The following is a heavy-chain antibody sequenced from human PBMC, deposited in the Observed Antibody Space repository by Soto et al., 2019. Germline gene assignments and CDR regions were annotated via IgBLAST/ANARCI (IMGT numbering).Heavy chain of an antibody. CDR2: IIPIFGTA. V-gene: IGHV1-69*13. CDR3: ASQYYYDSSGYALDAFDI. J-gene: IGHJ3*02. Sequence: SVKVSCKASGGTFSSYAISWVRQAPGQGLEWMGGIIPIFGTANHAQKFQGRVTITADESTSTAYMELSSLRSEDTAVYYCASQYYYDSSGYALDAFDIWGQGTMVTVSS. CDR1: GGTFSSYA. D-gene: IGHD3-22*01.